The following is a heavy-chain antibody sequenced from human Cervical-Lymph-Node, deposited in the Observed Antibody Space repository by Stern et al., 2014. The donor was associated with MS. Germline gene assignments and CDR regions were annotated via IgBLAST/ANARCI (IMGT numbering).Heavy chain of an antibody. CDR2: VIPFVGTS. CDR1: GG. V-gene: IGHV1-69*06. CDR3: ARGSGDNWFGP. Sequence: QVQLVKSGAEVKKPGSSVKVSCKSSGGISWVRQATGQGLEWMGGVIPFVGTSNYAQKVQGRVTITADTSTNTTYLHLSRLTSADTAVYYCARGSGDNWFGPWGQGTLVTVSS. D-gene: IGHD3-10*01. J-gene: IGHJ5*02.